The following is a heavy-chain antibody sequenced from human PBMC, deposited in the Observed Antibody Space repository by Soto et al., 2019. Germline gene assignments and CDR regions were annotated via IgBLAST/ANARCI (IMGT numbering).Heavy chain of an antibody. Sequence: QVQLVQSGAEVKKPGSSVKVSCLASGGTFNTFAISWVRQAPGQGLEYMGGIIPMFGTAHYAQKFQGRVTINADESTRTVYIELSSLRSEDTAVYYCARFSPPRGYYAYWGQGTLVTVSS. D-gene: IGHD3-22*01. CDR2: IIPMFGTA. CDR3: ARFSPPRGYYAY. J-gene: IGHJ4*02. V-gene: IGHV1-69*01. CDR1: GGTFNTFA.